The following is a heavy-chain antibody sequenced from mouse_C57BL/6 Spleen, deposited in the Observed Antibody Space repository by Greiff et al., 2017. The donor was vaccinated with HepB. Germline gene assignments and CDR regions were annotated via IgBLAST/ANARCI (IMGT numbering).Heavy chain of an antibody. J-gene: IGHJ1*03. CDR1: GFTFSSYT. Sequence: EVQVVESGGGLVKPGGSLKLSCAASGFTFSSYTMSWVRQTPEKRLEWVATISGGGGNTYYPDSVKGRFTISRDNAKNTLYLQMSSLRSEDTALYYCAALYYDYDPYWYFDVWGTGTTVTVSS. D-gene: IGHD2-4*01. CDR3: AALYYDYDPYWYFDV. V-gene: IGHV5-9*01. CDR2: ISGGGGNT.